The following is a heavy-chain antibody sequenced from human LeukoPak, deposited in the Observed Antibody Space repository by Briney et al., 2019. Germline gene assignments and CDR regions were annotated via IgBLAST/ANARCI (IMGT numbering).Heavy chain of an antibody. D-gene: IGHD6-13*01. CDR1: GGSFSGYY. J-gene: IGHJ4*02. CDR2: INHSGST. V-gene: IGHV4-34*01. Sequence: SETLSLTCAVYGGSFSGYYWSWIRQPPGKGLEWIGEINHSGSTYYNPSLKSRVTISVDTSKNQFSLKLSSVTAADTAVYYCARVGSSWYEDYFDYWGLRTLVTVSS. CDR3: ARVGSSWYEDYFDY.